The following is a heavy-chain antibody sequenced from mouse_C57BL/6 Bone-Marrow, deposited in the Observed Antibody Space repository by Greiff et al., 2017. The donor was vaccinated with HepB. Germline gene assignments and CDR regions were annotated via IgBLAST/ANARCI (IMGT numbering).Heavy chain of an antibody. CDR3: ARIYYGSPKYDAMDY. V-gene: IGHV1-82*01. D-gene: IGHD1-1*01. Sequence: VQLQQSGPELVKPGASVKISCKASGYAFSSSWMNWVKQRPGKGLEWIGRIYPGDGDTNYNGKFKGKATLTADKSSSTAYMQLSSLTSEDSAVYFCARIYYGSPKYDAMDYWGQGTSVTVSS. CDR1: GYAFSSSW. J-gene: IGHJ4*01. CDR2: IYPGDGDT.